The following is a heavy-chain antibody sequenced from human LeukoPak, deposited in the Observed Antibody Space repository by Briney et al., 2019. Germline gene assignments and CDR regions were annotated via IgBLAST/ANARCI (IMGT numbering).Heavy chain of an antibody. CDR2: IHYGGTT. V-gene: IGHV4-39*02. CDR3: TRDIGDFASDF. J-gene: IGHJ4*02. Sequence: SETLSLTCTVSGGSIGSGYYWAWIRQPPGKGLEWIGSIHYGGTTHYNPSLQSRVTISADTSKNQFALDLRSVTAADTAVYYCTRDIGDFASDFWGQGTLVTVSS. D-gene: IGHD2-21*02. CDR1: GGSIGSGYY.